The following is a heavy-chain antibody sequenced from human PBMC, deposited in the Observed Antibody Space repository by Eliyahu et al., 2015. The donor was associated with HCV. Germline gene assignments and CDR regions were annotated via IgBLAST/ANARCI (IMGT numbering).Heavy chain of an antibody. CDR3: ARDLRDCSGYRCFAYKGLDV. J-gene: IGHJ6*02. Sequence: QAQLVQSGAEVXMPGASVRVSCKTSGYIFXGFHIHWVRQAPGQGLEWMGWIHPGXGFTSYAQKFQGRVTMTSDTSISTASMELSGLRSDDTAVYYCARDLRDCSGYRCFAYKGLDVWGQGTTVTVSS. CDR1: GYIFXGFH. D-gene: IGHD3-22*01. CDR2: IHPGXGFT. V-gene: IGHV1-2*02.